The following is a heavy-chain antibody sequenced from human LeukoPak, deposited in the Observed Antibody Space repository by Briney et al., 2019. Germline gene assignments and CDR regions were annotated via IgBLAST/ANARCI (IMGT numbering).Heavy chain of an antibody. J-gene: IGHJ6*02. CDR2: ISSSSSYI. Sequence: GGSLRLSCAASGFTFSSYSMNWVRQAPGKGLEWVSSISSSSSYIYYADSVKGRFTISRDNAKNSLYLQMNSLRAEDTTVYYCARTGYSLLGRYYYYYGMDVWGQGTTVTVSS. CDR1: GFTFSSYS. CDR3: ARTGYSLLGRYYYYYGMDV. D-gene: IGHD5-18*01. V-gene: IGHV3-21*01.